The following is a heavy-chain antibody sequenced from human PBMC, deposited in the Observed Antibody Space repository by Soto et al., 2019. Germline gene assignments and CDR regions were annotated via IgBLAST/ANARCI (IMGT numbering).Heavy chain of an antibody. CDR1: GFPFSSYA. CDR3: AKDLQLWGPIDY. CDR2: ISGSGGST. V-gene: IGHV3-23*01. D-gene: IGHD5-18*01. Sequence: EVQLLESGGGLVQPGGSLRLSCAASGFPFSSYAISWVRQAPGKVLEWVSAISGSGGSTYYADSVKGRFTISRDNSKTTLYLQINSLRAEDTAGYYCAKDLQLWGPIDYWGKGTMVTVSS. J-gene: IGHJ4*02.